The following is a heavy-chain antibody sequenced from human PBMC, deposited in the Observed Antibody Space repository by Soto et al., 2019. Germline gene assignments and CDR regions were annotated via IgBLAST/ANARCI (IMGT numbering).Heavy chain of an antibody. CDR2: IGGSGDDA. CDR1: GFAFSSYA. V-gene: IGHV3-23*01. Sequence: EVQLLDSGGGLVQPGGSLRLSCAASGFAFSSYAMNWVRQAPGKGLVWVSGIGGSGDDADYADSVKGRFTISRDNYNNTVYLQMSSLRAEDTAKYYCAKAGYSFFFDSWGQGTLVTVSS. CDR3: AKAGYSFFFDS. D-gene: IGHD5-18*01. J-gene: IGHJ4*02.